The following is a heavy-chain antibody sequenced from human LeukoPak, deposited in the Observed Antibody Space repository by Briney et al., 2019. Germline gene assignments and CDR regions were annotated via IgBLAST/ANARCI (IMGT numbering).Heavy chain of an antibody. CDR3: ARERGTHYVWGIQFDAFDI. D-gene: IGHD3-16*01. V-gene: IGHV4-59*01. Sequence: SETLSLTCTVSGGSISSYYWSWIRQPPGKGLEWIGYIYYSGSTNYNPSLKSRVTISVDTSKNQFSLKLSSVTAADTAVYYCARERGTHYVWGIQFDAFDIWGQGTMVTVSS. CDR2: IYYSGST. J-gene: IGHJ3*02. CDR1: GGSISSYY.